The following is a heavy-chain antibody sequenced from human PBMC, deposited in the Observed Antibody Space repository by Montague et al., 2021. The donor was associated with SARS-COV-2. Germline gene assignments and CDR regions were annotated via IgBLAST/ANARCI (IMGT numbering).Heavy chain of an antibody. D-gene: IGHD3-9*01. V-gene: IGHV1-8*01. J-gene: IGHJ4*02. CDR2: MNPNSGDS. CDR1: GYSFTSYD. Sequence: SVKVSFKASGYSFTSYDISWVRQATGQGPEWLGWMNPNSGDSGYAQKFQGRVTMTRDTSIRTVYMELSSLRSEDTAVYYCARGRDYDILTGYYYYFDYWGQGTPVTVSS. CDR3: ARGRDYDILTGYYYYFDY.